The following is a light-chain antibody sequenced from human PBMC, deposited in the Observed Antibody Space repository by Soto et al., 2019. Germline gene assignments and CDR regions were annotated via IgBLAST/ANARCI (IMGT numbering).Light chain of an antibody. V-gene: IGKV1-39*01. Sequence: DIQMTQSPSSLSASVGDRVTITCQASQDISNYLNWYQQKPGKAPKLLIYAASSLQSGVPSRFSGSGSGTDFTLTISSLQPEEFATYYCQQSYSTPPTFGQGTKLEIK. CDR3: QQSYSTPPT. CDR1: QDISNY. CDR2: AAS. J-gene: IGKJ2*01.